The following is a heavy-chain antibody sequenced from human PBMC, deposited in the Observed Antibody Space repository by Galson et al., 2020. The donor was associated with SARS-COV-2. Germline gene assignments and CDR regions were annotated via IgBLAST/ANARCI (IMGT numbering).Heavy chain of an antibody. CDR3: ARESVGGADDDAFDI. Sequence: GESLKISCAASGFTFSSYAMHWVRQAPGKGLEWVAVISYDGSNKYYADSVKGRFTISRDNSKNTLYLQMNSLRAEDTAVYYCARESVGGADDDAFDIWGQGTMVTVSS. CDR2: ISYDGSNK. D-gene: IGHD2-15*01. V-gene: IGHV3-30*04. J-gene: IGHJ3*02. CDR1: GFTFSSYA.